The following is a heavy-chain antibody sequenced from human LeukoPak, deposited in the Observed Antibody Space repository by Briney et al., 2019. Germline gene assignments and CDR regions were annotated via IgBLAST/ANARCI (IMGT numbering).Heavy chain of an antibody. J-gene: IGHJ4*02. CDR2: IFPADPDS. CDR1: GYNFANYW. CDR3: ARESRDGYKNPDY. Sequence: GESLKISCKTSGYNFANYWIGWVRQMPGKGLEWMGIIFPADPDSRYSPSFQGQVTISVDKSISTAYPQWTSLKASDTAMYYCARESRDGYKNPDYWGQGTLVTVSS. D-gene: IGHD5-24*01. V-gene: IGHV5-51*01.